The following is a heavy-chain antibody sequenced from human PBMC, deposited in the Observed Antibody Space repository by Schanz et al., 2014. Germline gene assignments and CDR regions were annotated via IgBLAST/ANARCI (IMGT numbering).Heavy chain of an antibody. CDR2: IDGEGTDT. CDR3: VRDERISSGVWFDP. Sequence: VQLVESGGGVVQPGRSLRLSCAASGFTFRNNWMHWFRQGPGKGLSWVSRIDGEGTDTRYADSVKGRFTISRDNARNMVFLQMSSLRADDTAVYYCVRDERISSGVWFDPWGQGTLVTVSS. D-gene: IGHD3-22*01. CDR1: GFTFRNNW. V-gene: IGHV3-74*02. J-gene: IGHJ5*02.